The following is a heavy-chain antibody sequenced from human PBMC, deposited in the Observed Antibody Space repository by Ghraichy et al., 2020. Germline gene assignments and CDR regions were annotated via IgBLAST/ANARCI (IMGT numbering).Heavy chain of an antibody. D-gene: IGHD4-11*01. CDR3: ARDLSKTHDAFDV. Sequence: SETLSLTCTVSGGSISSYYWSWIRQSPGKRLEWIGYIYYTGSSNYNPSLKSRVTMSVDTSKNQFSLKLSSVTAADTAVYYCARDLSKTHDAFDVWGQGTMVTVSS. CDR1: GGSISSYY. CDR2: IYYTGSS. V-gene: IGHV4-59*01. J-gene: IGHJ3*01.